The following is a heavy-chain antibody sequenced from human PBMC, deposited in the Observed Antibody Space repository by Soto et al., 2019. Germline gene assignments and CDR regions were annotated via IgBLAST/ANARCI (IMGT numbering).Heavy chain of an antibody. V-gene: IGHV3-21*01. D-gene: IGHD3-22*01. J-gene: IGHJ4*02. CDR3: ARASYDSSGYYYYNYFDY. CDR1: GFTFSSYS. Sequence: GGSLRLSCAASGFTFSSYSMNWVRQAPGKGLEWVSSISSSSSYIYYADSVKGRFTISRDNAKNSLYLQMNSLRAEDTAVYYCARASYDSSGYYYYNYFDYWGQGTLVTSPQ. CDR2: ISSSSSYI.